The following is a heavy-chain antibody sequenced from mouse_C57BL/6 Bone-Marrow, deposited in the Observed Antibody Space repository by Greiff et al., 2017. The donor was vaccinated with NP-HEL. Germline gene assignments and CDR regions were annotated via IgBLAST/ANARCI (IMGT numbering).Heavy chain of an antibody. CDR1: GYTFTSYW. Sequence: QVQLKQSGAELVMPGASVKLSCKASGYTFTSYWMHWVKQRPGQGLEWIGEIDPSDSYTNYNQKFKGKSTLTVDKSSSTAYMQLSSLTSEDSAVYYCARGSALRYYFDYWGQGTTLTVSS. D-gene: IGHD3-2*02. J-gene: IGHJ2*01. V-gene: IGHV1-69*01. CDR3: ARGSALRYYFDY. CDR2: IDPSDSYT.